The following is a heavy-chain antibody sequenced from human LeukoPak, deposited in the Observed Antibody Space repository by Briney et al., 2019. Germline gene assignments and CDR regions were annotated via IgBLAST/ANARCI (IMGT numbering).Heavy chain of an antibody. V-gene: IGHV4-34*01. Sequence: SETLSLTCAVYGGSFRGYYWSWIRQPPGKGLEWIGEINHSGSTNYNPSLKSRVTISVDTSKNQFSLKLSSVTAADTAVYYCARRGPYTLAYYYGSGSSPIFDYWGQGTLVTVSS. CDR1: GGSFRGYY. CDR3: ARRGPYTLAYYYGSGSSPIFDY. J-gene: IGHJ4*02. D-gene: IGHD3-10*01. CDR2: INHSGST.